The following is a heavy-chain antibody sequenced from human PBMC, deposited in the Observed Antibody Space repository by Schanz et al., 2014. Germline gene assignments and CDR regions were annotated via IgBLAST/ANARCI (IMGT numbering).Heavy chain of an antibody. V-gene: IGHV4-39*01. J-gene: IGHJ4*02. CDR3: AGYEMATITFDY. CDR1: GGSISSSSYY. Sequence: QLQLQESGPGLVKPSETLSLTCTVSGGSISSSSYYWGWIRQPPGKGLEWIGSIYYSGSTYYNPSLKSRVPIPVDTSKNKSSLKLTSVTAADTAVYYCAGYEMATITFDYWGQGTLVTVSS. CDR2: IYYSGST. D-gene: IGHD5-12*01.